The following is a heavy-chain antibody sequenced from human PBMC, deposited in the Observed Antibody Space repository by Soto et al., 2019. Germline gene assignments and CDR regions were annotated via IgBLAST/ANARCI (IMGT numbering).Heavy chain of an antibody. CDR1: GFTFYTYA. J-gene: IGHJ5*01. V-gene: IGHV3-23*05. CDR2: IDSDGTDT. Sequence: PGGSLRLSCEDSGFTFYTYAMIWIRQAPGKGLEWVTAIDSDGTDTYYADFVKGRFTVSRDNSKNTLYLQMRSLTAEDTALYYCAKGRLAVGSDWFDSWGPGTLVTVSP. D-gene: IGHD1-26*01. CDR3: AKGRLAVGSDWFDS.